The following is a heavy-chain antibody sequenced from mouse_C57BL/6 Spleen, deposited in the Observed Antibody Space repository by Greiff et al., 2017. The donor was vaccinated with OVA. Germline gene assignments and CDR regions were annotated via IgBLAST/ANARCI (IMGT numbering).Heavy chain of an antibody. CDR1: GYTFTSYW. Sequence: VQLQQPGAELVMPGASVKLSCKASGYTFTSYWMHWVKQRPGQGLEWIGEIDPSDSYTNYHQKFKGKSTLTVDQSSSTAYMQLSSLTAEDSAVYYCARLGLDYYGSSFDYWGQGTTLTVSS. V-gene: IGHV1-69*01. CDR2: IDPSDSYT. D-gene: IGHD1-1*01. J-gene: IGHJ2*01. CDR3: ARLGLDYYGSSFDY.